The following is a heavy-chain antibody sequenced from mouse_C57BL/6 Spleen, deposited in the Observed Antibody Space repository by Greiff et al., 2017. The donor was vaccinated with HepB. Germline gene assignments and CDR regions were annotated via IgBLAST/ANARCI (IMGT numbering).Heavy chain of an antibody. J-gene: IGHJ4*01. V-gene: IGHV1-50*01. CDR3: ARRDYSNYLYYAMDY. CDR2: IDPSDSYT. CDR1: GYTFTSYW. D-gene: IGHD2-5*01. Sequence: VQLQQSGAELVKPGASVKLSCKASGYTFTSYWMQWVKQRPGQGLEWIGEIDPSDSYTNYNQKFKGKATLTVDTSSSTAYMQLSSLTSEDSAVYYCARRDYSNYLYYAMDYWGQGTSVTVSS.